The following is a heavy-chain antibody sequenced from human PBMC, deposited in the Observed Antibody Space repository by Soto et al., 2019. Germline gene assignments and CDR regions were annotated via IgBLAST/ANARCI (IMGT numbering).Heavy chain of an antibody. CDR3: ARIMTTVTIDYYGMDV. D-gene: IGHD4-17*01. V-gene: IGHV5-10-1*01. Sequence: PGESLKISCKGSGYSFTSYWITWVRQMPGKGLEWMGRIDPSDSHTNYSPSFQGHVTISADKSISTAYLQWSSLKASDTAMYYCARIMTTVTIDYYGMDVWGQGTTVTVSS. CDR2: IDPSDSHT. J-gene: IGHJ6*02. CDR1: GYSFTSYW.